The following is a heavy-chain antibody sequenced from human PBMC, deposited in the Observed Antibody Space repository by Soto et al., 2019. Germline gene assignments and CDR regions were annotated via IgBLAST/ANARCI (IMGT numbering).Heavy chain of an antibody. CDR3: AKETATSVDYYYFYGLDV. V-gene: IGHV3-30*18. CDR1: GFIFGTYG. Sequence: QVQLVESGGGVVQPGRSLRLSCSASGFIFGTYGMDWVRQAPGKGLEWVALISYDGNKEFYADSVKGRFTISRDNSRNTLYLHMNSLKPEDTAMYYCAKETATSVDYYYFYGLDVWGQGTTVSVSS. CDR2: ISYDGNKE. D-gene: IGHD1-1*01. J-gene: IGHJ6*02.